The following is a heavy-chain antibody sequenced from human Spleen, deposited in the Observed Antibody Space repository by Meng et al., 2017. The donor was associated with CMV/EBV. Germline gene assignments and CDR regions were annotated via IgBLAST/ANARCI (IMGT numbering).Heavy chain of an antibody. V-gene: IGHV3-53*01. Sequence: GESLKISCAASGFAVSHNYMSWARQAPGKGLEWVSVIYFGSKTYYADSVKGRFTISTDNSNNMLYLQMNSLRVEDTAVYYCAGSGSYFFDFWGQGTLVTVSS. D-gene: IGHD1-26*01. CDR3: AGSGSYFFDF. CDR1: GFAVSHNY. CDR2: IYFGSKT. J-gene: IGHJ4*02.